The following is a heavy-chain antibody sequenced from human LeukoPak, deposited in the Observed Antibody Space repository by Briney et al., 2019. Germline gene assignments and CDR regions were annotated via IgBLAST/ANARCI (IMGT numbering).Heavy chain of an antibody. CDR3: ARDRSSWNFVFDY. J-gene: IGHJ4*02. CDR1: GFIFSTSW. Sequence: PGGSLRLSCTASGFIFSTSWMTWVRQAPGKGLEWVANINLDGSEKYYVDSVKGRFTISRDNSKNTLYLQMNSLRAEDTAVYYCARDRSSWNFVFDYWGQGTLVTVSS. CDR2: INLDGSEK. V-gene: IGHV3-7*01. D-gene: IGHD6-13*01.